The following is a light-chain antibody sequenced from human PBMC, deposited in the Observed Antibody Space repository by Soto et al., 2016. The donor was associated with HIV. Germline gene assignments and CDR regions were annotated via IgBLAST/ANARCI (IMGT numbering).Light chain of an antibody. CDR3: QAWDSSIVV. Sequence: SYGLTQPPSVSVSSGQTATIACSGDKLGDKYACWYQQKPGQSPVLVIYQDSKRPSGIPERFSGSNSGNTATLTISGTQAMDEADYYCQAWDSSIVVFGGGTKLTVL. CDR1: KLGDKY. J-gene: IGLJ2*01. V-gene: IGLV3-1*01. CDR2: QDS.